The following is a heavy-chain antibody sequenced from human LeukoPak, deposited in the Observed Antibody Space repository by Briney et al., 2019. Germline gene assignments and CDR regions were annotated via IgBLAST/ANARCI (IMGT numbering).Heavy chain of an antibody. Sequence: GGSLRLSCAASGFTFTSYWIGWVRQMPGKGLEWMGIIYPGDSDTRYSPSFQGQVTISADKSISTAYLQWSSLKASDTAMYYCARLSIRSTSRGLDPWGQGTLVTVSS. CDR2: IYPGDSDT. J-gene: IGHJ5*02. CDR3: ARLSIRSTSRGLDP. V-gene: IGHV5-51*01. CDR1: GFTFTSYW. D-gene: IGHD2-2*01.